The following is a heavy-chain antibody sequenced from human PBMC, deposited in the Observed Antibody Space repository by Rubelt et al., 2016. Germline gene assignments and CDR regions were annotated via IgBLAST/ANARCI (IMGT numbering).Heavy chain of an antibody. Sequence: QVQLVQSGAEVKKPGASVKVSCKASGYTFTSYGISWVRQAPGQGLECMGWISAYHGTTNYAQKLQGRVTMTTDTSTSTAYMELGSLRSDDTAVYYCARDLPPFRRYNWNFPLDYWGQGTLVTVSS. CDR2: ISAYHGTT. D-gene: IGHD1-7*01. CDR3: ARDLPPFRRYNWNFPLDY. J-gene: IGHJ4*02. V-gene: IGHV1-18*01. CDR1: GYTFTSYG.